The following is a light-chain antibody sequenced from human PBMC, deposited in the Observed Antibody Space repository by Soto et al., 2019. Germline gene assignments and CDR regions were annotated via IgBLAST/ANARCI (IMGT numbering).Light chain of an antibody. CDR1: QRISSY. CDR2: AAS. Sequence: DNQMTQSPSSLSAYVGNRITITCRESQRISSYLNWYQQKPGKAPKLLIYAASSLQSGVPSRFSGSGSGTDFTVTISSLQPEDFATYYCQQSYSMPRTFGGGTKVEIK. J-gene: IGKJ4*01. V-gene: IGKV1-39*01. CDR3: QQSYSMPRT.